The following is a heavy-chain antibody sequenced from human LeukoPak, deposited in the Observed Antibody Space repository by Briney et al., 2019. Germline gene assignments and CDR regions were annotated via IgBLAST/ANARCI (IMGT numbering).Heavy chain of an antibody. D-gene: IGHD3-22*01. CDR1: GFTFSNYA. CDR2: ISGSGGST. J-gene: IGHJ4*02. Sequence: GGSLRLSCGASGFTFSNYAMSWVRQAPGKGLEWVSAISGSGGSTYYADSVKGRFTISRDNSKNTLYLQMNSLRAEDTAVYYCAKASAMIVVVSKHFDYWGQGTLVTVSS. CDR3: AKASAMIVVVSKHFDY. V-gene: IGHV3-23*01.